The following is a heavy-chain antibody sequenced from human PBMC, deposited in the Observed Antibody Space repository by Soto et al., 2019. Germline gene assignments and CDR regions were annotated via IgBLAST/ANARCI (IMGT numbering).Heavy chain of an antibody. Sequence: EVQLVESGGGLVQPGGSLRLSCAASGFSFNRHWMSWVRQAPGKGLQWVASIKRDGSEKYYVDSVKGRFTISRDNVKNSLSLQMNSLRAEDTAVYYCAREPYYYDSHYYYGMDVWGQGTTVTVSS. J-gene: IGHJ6*02. CDR2: IKRDGSEK. CDR1: GFSFNRHW. CDR3: AREPYYYDSHYYYGMDV. D-gene: IGHD3-22*01. V-gene: IGHV3-7*01.